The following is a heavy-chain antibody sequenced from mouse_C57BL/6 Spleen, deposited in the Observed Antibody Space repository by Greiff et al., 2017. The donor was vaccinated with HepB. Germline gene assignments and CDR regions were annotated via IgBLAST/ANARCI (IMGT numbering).Heavy chain of an antibody. J-gene: IGHJ1*03. CDR2: IRNKANGYTT. CDR3: ARVTVVARYFDV. CDR1: GFTFTDYY. V-gene: IGHV7-3*01. D-gene: IGHD1-1*01. Sequence: EVKLVESGGGLVQPGGSLSLSCAASGFTFTDYYMSWVRQPPGKALEWLGFIRNKANGYTTEYSASVKGRFTISRDNSQSILYLQMNALRAEDSATYYWARVTVVARYFDVWGTGTTVTVSS.